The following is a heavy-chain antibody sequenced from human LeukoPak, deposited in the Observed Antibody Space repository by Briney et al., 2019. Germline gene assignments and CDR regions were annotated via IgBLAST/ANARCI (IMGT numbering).Heavy chain of an antibody. CDR2: IIPIFGTA. D-gene: IGHD5-18*01. CDR1: GGTFSSYA. V-gene: IGHV1-69*05. Sequence: SVKVSCKASGGTFSSYAISWVRQAPGQGLEWMGRIIPIFGTANYAQKFQGRVTITTDESTSTAYMELSSLRSEDTAVYYCARDPRGYSYGYLRSNNWFDPWGQGTLVTVSS. CDR3: ARDPRGYSYGYLRSNNWFDP. J-gene: IGHJ5*02.